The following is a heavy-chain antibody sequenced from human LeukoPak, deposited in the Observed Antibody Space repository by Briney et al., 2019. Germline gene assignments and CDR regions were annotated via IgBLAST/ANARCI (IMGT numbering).Heavy chain of an antibody. CDR1: GGSISSYY. D-gene: IGHD6-13*01. Sequence: SETLSLTCTVSGGSISSYYWSWIRQPPGKRLEWIGYIHHSGSSNYNPSLKSRVTMSVDTSKNQFSLKLSSVTAADTAVYYCARDLSSSWNAFDIWGQGTMVTVSS. J-gene: IGHJ3*02. CDR2: IHHSGSS. CDR3: ARDLSSSWNAFDI. V-gene: IGHV4-59*01.